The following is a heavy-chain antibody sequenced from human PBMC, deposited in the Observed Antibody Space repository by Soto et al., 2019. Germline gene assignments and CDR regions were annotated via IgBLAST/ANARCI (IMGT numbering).Heavy chain of an antibody. V-gene: IGHV4-59*01. CDR3: ARVTGTTLSNWFDP. D-gene: IGHD1-7*01. CDR1: GGPISSYY. Sequence: PSETVSRTCTVSGGPISSYYWSWIRQPPGKGLEWIGYIYYSGSTNYNPSLKSRVTISVDTSKNQFSLKLSSVTAADTAVYYCARVTGTTLSNWFDPWGQGTLVTVSS. CDR2: IYYSGST. J-gene: IGHJ5*02.